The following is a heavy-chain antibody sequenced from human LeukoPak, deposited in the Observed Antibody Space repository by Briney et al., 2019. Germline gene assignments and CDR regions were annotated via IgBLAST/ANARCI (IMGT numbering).Heavy chain of an antibody. J-gene: IGHJ4*02. V-gene: IGHV3-21*01. CDR2: VSSWSSYI. D-gene: IGHD3-3*01. CDR1: GFTFSSYT. Sequence: GGSLRLSCAASGFTFSSYTMNWVRQAPGKGLEWVSSVSSWSSYIYYADVVKGRFTISRDNANNSLHLQMNSLRAEDTAVYYCARGRFRYYDFWSGSYYFDYWGQGTLVTVSS. CDR3: ARGRFRYYDFWSGSYYFDY.